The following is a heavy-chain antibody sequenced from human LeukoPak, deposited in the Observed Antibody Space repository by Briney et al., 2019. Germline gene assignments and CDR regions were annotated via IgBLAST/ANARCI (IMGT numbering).Heavy chain of an antibody. J-gene: IGHJ5*02. Sequence: SETLSLTCAVYGGSFSGYYWSWIRQPPGKGLEWIGEINHSGSTNYNPSLKSRVTISVDTSKNQFSLKLSSVTAADTAVYYCASIYYYDSAPFDPWGQGTLVTVSS. CDR1: GGSFSGYY. V-gene: IGHV4-34*01. D-gene: IGHD3-22*01. CDR3: ASIYYYDSAPFDP. CDR2: INHSGST.